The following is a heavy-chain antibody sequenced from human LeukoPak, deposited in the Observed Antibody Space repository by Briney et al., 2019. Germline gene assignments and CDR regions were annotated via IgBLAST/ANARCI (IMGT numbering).Heavy chain of an antibody. V-gene: IGHV4-59*08. D-gene: IGHD3-22*01. CDR3: ARHSTHDYDSSGYYYDFDY. CDR2: IYYSGST. Sequence: SETLSLTCTVSGGSISSYYWSWIRQPPGKGLEWIGYIYYSGSTNYNPSLKSRVTISVDTSKNQFSLMLSSVTAADTAVYYCARHSTHDYDSSGYYYDFDYWGQGTLVTVSS. CDR1: GGSISSYY. J-gene: IGHJ4*02.